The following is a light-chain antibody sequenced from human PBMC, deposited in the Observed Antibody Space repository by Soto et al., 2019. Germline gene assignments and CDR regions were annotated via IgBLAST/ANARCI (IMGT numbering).Light chain of an antibody. CDR2: GAS. V-gene: IGKV3-20*01. Sequence: EIVLTQFPGTLSLSPGERATLSCRASQSVSSSYLAWYQQKPGQAPRLLSYGASSRATGIPDRFSGSGSGTDFSLTISRLEPEDFAVYYCQQYGSSPRTFGQGTKLEIK. J-gene: IGKJ2*01. CDR1: QSVSSSY. CDR3: QQYGSSPRT.